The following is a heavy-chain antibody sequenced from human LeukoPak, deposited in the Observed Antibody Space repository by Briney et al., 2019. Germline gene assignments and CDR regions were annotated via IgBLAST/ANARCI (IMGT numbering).Heavy chain of an antibody. D-gene: IGHD3-22*01. J-gene: IGHJ6*03. Sequence: PSETLSLTCTVSGGSISSGGYYWSWIRQHPGKGLEWIGYIYYSGSTYYNPSLKSRVTISVDTSKNQFSLKLSSVTAADTAVYYYARDPSGGSSGYYYYMDVWGKGTTVTVSS. CDR1: GGSISSGGYY. CDR3: ARDPSGGSSGYYYYMDV. CDR2: IYYSGST. V-gene: IGHV4-31*03.